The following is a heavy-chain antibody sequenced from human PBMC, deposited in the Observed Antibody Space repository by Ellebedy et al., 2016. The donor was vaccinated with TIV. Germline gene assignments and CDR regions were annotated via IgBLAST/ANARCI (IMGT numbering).Heavy chain of an antibody. CDR1: GGSLNSYY. CDR2: VHYSGGT. Sequence: SETLSLTXSVSGGSLNSYYWSWLRQSPVKGLEWIGYVHYSGGTKYSPSLKSRVFISIDTSKNQFSLKLSSVTAADTAVYYCARDSSNSRWYLWGQGTLVTVSS. V-gene: IGHV4-59*01. CDR3: ARDSSNSRWYL. J-gene: IGHJ5*02. D-gene: IGHD4-23*01.